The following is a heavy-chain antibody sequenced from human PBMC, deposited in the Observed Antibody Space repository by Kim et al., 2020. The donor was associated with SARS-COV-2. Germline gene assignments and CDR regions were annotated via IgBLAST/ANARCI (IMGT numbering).Heavy chain of an antibody. CDR3: ASAQSPPQSPYYYYYYGMDV. D-gene: IGHD6-19*01. Sequence: SVKVSCKASGGTFSSYAISWVRQAPGQGLEWMGGIIPIFGTANYAQKFQGRVTITADESTSTAYMELSSLRSEDTAVYYCASAQSPPQSPYYYYYYGMDVWGQATHGHRLL. J-gene: IGHJ6*02. CDR2: IIPIFGTA. CDR1: GGTFSSYA. V-gene: IGHV1-69*13.